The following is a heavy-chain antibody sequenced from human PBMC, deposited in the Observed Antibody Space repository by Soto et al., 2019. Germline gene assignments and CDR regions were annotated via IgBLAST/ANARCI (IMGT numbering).Heavy chain of an antibody. CDR1: GYTFTSYA. J-gene: IGHJ4*02. V-gene: IGHV1-3*01. Sequence: GASVKVSCKASGYTFTSYAMHWVRQAPGQRLEWMGWINAGNGNTKYSQKFQGRVTITRDTSASTAYMELSSLRSEDTAVYYCARIEPIAAAGPVDYWGQGTLVTVSS. CDR3: ARIEPIAAAGPVDY. CDR2: INAGNGNT. D-gene: IGHD6-13*01.